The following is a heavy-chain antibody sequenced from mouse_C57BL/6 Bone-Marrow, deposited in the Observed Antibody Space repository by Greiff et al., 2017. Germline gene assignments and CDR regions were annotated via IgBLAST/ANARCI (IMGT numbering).Heavy chain of an antibody. CDR2: IYPRSGST. CDR3: ARERGLLNY. Sequence: QVNVKQSGAELARPGASVKLSCKASGYTFTSSGISWVKQSTGQGLEWIGEIYPRSGSTFYNETFKGTGTLTADKSSSTAYMELRSRPSKDSAVYFCARERGLLNYWGQGTTLTVSS. D-gene: IGHD2-3*01. J-gene: IGHJ2*01. CDR1: GYTFTSSG. V-gene: IGHV1-81*01.